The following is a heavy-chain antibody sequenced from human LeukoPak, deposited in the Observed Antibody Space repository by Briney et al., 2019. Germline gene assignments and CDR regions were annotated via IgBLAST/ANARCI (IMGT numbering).Heavy chain of an antibody. Sequence: GASVKVSCKASGYTFTGYYMHWVRQAPGQGLEWMGWMNPNSGNTGYAQKFQGRVTMTRNTSISTAYMELSSLRSEDTAVYYCARVSQRAGSGLVLRFLEWSRESDYYMDVWGKGTTVTVSS. CDR2: MNPNSGNT. CDR3: ARVSQRAGSGLVLRFLEWSRESDYYMDV. V-gene: IGHV1-8*02. CDR1: GYTFTGYY. J-gene: IGHJ6*03. D-gene: IGHD3-3*01.